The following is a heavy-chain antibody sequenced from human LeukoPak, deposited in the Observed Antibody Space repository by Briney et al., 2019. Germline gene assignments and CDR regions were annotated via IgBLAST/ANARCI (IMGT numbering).Heavy chain of an antibody. CDR3: ARGAYYYDSRPNSYIDY. J-gene: IGHJ4*02. CDR1: GGPFSGYY. Sequence: RTSETLSLTCAVYGGPFSGYYWSWIRQPPGKGLEWIGEINHSGSTNYNPSLKGRVTISVDTSKNQFSLKLSSVTAADTAVYYCARGAYYYDSRPNSYIDYWGQGTLVTVSS. D-gene: IGHD3-22*01. V-gene: IGHV4-34*01. CDR2: INHSGST.